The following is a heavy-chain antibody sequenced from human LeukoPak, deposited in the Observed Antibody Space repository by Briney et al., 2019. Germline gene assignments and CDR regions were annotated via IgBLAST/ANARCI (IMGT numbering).Heavy chain of an antibody. Sequence: GESLKISCKGSGYSFTSYWIGWVRQMPGKGLEWKGIIYPGDSDTRYSPSFQGQVTISADKSISTAYLQWSSLKASDTAMYYCARHYRASIRTDAFDIWGQGTMVTVSS. J-gene: IGHJ3*02. CDR2: IYPGDSDT. V-gene: IGHV5-51*01. D-gene: IGHD3-16*02. CDR1: GYSFTSYW. CDR3: ARHYRASIRTDAFDI.